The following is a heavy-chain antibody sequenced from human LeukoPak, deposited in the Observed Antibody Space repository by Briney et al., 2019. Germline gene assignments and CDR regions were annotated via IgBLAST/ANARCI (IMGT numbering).Heavy chain of an antibody. Sequence: PGGSLRLSCAASGFTFDDYAMHWVRQAPGKGLEWVSGISWNSGSIGYADSVKGRFTISRDNAKNSLYLQINSLRAEDTALYYCAKDIRAPIAVAGTLNAFDIWGQGTMVTVSS. D-gene: IGHD6-19*01. V-gene: IGHV3-9*01. J-gene: IGHJ3*02. CDR2: ISWNSGSI. CDR1: GFTFDDYA. CDR3: AKDIRAPIAVAGTLNAFDI.